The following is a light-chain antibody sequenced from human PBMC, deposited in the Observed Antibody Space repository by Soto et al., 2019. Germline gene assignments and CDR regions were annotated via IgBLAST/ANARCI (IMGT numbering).Light chain of an antibody. V-gene: IGLV1-44*01. J-gene: IGLJ2*01. CDR2: YSN. CDR1: RSNIGDNT. CDR3: AAWDDSLNGPV. Sequence: QPVLTQPPSVSGTPGQRVTISCSGSRSNIGDNTVNWYQQLPGTAPKLLVYYSNQRPSGVPDRFSGSKSGTSASLAISGLQSEDEADYYCAAWDDSLNGPVFGGGTKVTVL.